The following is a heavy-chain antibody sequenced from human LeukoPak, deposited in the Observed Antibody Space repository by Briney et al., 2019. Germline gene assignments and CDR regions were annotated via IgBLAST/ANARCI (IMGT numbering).Heavy chain of an antibody. Sequence: GASVKVSCKASGGTFSSYAISWVRQAPGQGLEWMGGIIPIFGTANYAQKFQGRVTITADESTSTAYMELSSLRSEDTAVYYCARSPPIVVVPAAHKGRVYYFDYRGQGTLVTVSS. CDR1: GGTFSSYA. D-gene: IGHD2-2*01. CDR3: ARSPPIVVVPAAHKGRVYYFDY. J-gene: IGHJ4*02. V-gene: IGHV1-69*13. CDR2: IIPIFGTA.